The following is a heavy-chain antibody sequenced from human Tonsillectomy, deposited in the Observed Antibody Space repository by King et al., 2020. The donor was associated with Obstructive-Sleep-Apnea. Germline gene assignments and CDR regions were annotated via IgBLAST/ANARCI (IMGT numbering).Heavy chain of an antibody. J-gene: IGHJ4*02. CDR3: AKEYSSSWSDDY. V-gene: IGHV5-10-1*01. CDR2: IDPSDSDT. Sequence: QLVQSGAEVKKPGESLRISCQGSGYSFSSYYITWVRQMPGKGLEWMGRIDPSDSDTNYSPSFQGHVTISVDKSINTAYLQWSSLKASDTAMYYCAKEYSSSWSDDYWGQGTLVTVSS. D-gene: IGHD6-13*01. CDR1: GYSFSSYY.